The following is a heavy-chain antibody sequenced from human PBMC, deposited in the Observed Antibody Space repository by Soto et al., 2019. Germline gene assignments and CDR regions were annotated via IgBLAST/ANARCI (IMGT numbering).Heavy chain of an antibody. D-gene: IGHD2-2*01. J-gene: IGHJ5*02. CDR3: ARDDSGYCISTSCQGRGFDP. Sequence: ASVKVSCKASGYTFTSYYMHWVRQAPGQGLEWMGIINPSGGSTSYAQKFQGRVTMTRDTSTSTVYMELSSLRSEDTAVYYCARDDSGYCISTSCQGRGFDPWGQGTLVTVSS. CDR2: INPSGGST. CDR1: GYTFTSYY. V-gene: IGHV1-46*01.